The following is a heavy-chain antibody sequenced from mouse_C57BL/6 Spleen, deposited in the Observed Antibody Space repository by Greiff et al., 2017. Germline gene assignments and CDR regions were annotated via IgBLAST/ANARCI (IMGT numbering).Heavy chain of an antibody. J-gene: IGHJ3*01. CDR3: ARGGYGSSYVGWFAY. CDR1: GYTFTSYW. Sequence: QVQLKQPGAELVMPGASVKLSCKASGYTFTSYWMYWVKQRPGQGLEWIGEIDPSDSYTNYNQKFKGKSTLTVDKSSSTAYMQLSSLTSEDSAVYYCARGGYGSSYVGWFAYWGQGTLVTVSA. D-gene: IGHD1-1*01. CDR2: IDPSDSYT. V-gene: IGHV1-69*01.